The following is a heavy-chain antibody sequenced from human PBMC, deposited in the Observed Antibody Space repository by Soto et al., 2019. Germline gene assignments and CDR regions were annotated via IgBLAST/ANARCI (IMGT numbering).Heavy chain of an antibody. V-gene: IGHV3-23*01. CDR1: GFTFRNYA. CDR3: ASQNYYNSERRSSPLDY. D-gene: IGHD3-10*01. CDR2: ISGSGDVT. Sequence: PGGSLRLSCAASGFTFRNYALTSVRQAPRNALEWVSAISGSGDVTPYADSVEGRLTISRDNSKTTLYLQMNSLRAEDTAVYFCASQNYYNSERRSSPLDYWGPGTLVTVSS. J-gene: IGHJ4*02.